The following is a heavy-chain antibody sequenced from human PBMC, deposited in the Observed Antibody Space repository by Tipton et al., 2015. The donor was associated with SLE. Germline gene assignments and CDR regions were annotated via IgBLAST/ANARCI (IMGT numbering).Heavy chain of an antibody. D-gene: IGHD3-10*01. Sequence: TLSLTCTVSGGSISSGSYYWSWIRQPAGKGLEWIGRIYTSGGTNYNPSLKSRVTISVDTSKNQFSLKLSSVTAADTAVYYCARAEVRGVIIFDYWGQGTLVTVSS. CDR2: IYTSGGT. J-gene: IGHJ4*02. V-gene: IGHV4-61*02. CDR3: ARAEVRGVIIFDY. CDR1: GGSISSGSYY.